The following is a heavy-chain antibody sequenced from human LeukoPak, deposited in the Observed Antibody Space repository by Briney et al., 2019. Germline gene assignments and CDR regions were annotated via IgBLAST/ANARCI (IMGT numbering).Heavy chain of an antibody. Sequence: PSETLSLTCAVYGGSFSGYYWSWIRQPPGKGLEWIGEINHSGSTNYNPSLKSRVTISVDTSKNQFSLKLSSVTAADTAVYYCARGTYYYDTSGYYYVVKNRYYFDYWGQGTLVTVSS. CDR2: INHSGST. CDR1: GGSFSGYY. D-gene: IGHD3-22*01. V-gene: IGHV4-34*01. J-gene: IGHJ4*02. CDR3: ARGTYYYDTSGYYYVVKNRYYFDY.